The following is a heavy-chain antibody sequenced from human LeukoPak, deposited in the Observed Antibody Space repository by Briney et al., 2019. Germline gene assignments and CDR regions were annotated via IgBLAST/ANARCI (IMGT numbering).Heavy chain of an antibody. J-gene: IGHJ4*02. CDR1: GFTFSSYA. Sequence: GGSLRPSCAASGFTFSSYAMHWVRQAPGKGLEWVAVISYDGSNKYYADSVKGRFTISRDNSKNTLYLQMNSLRAEDTAVYYCARDPGYCSSTSCYLALIGLDYWGQGTLVTVSS. D-gene: IGHD2-2*03. CDR3: ARDPGYCSSTSCYLALIGLDY. V-gene: IGHV3-30*01. CDR2: ISYDGSNK.